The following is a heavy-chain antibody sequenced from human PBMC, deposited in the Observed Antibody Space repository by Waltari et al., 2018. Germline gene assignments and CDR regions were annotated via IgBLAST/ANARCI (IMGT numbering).Heavy chain of an antibody. V-gene: IGHV4-38-2*02. CDR2: IYHSGST. Sequence: QVQLQESGPGLVKPSETLSLTCTVSGYSISSGYYWGWIRQPPGKGLEWIGSIYHSGSTYYHPSLKGRVNISVDTAKEPVPLELGSGNGADTGGDYWGGDFPYDYGGKNDYWGQGTLVTVSS. CDR1: GYSISSGYY. J-gene: IGHJ4*02. D-gene: IGHD4-17*01. CDR3: GGDFPYDYGGKNDY.